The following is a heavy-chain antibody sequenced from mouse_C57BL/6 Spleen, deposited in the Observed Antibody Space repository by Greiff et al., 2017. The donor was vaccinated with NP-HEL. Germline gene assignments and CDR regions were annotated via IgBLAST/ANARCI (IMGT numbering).Heavy chain of an antibody. CDR1: GYAFSSSW. D-gene: IGHD4-1*01. J-gene: IGHJ2*01. V-gene: IGHV1-82*01. CDR2: IYPGDGDT. CDR3: ARSWDVYFDY. Sequence: QVQLKESGPELVKPGASVKISCKASGYAFSSSWMNWVKQRPGKGLEWIGRIYPGDGDTNYNGKFKGKATLTADKSSSTAYMQLSSLTSEDSAVYFCARSWDVYFDYWGQGTTLTVSS.